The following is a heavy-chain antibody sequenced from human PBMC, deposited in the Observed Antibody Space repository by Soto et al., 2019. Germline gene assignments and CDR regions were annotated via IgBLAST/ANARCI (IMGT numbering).Heavy chain of an antibody. V-gene: IGHV4-34*01. CDR3: ARVERGTATTVVDAFDI. D-gene: IGHD1-1*01. J-gene: IGHJ3*02. CDR2: MSHSGGT. CDR1: GGSVNSGNYY. Sequence: QVQLQQWGAGLLKPSETLSLTCAVFGGSVNSGNYYWSWIRQPPGKGLEWIGEMSHSGGTHFNPSLKSRVTISMDTSKTQFALKMSSVTAADTALYYCARVERGTATTVVDAFDIWGPGTMVTVSS.